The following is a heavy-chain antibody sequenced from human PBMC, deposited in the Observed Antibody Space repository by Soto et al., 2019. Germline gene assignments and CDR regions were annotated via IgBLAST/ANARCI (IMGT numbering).Heavy chain of an antibody. Sequence: QVQLQESGPGLVKPSGTLSLTCAVSGDSISSDKWWCWVRQPPGKGLEWIGEIYHSGRTNCNPSLKSRFTISVEKSKNQFSLELSSMTAADTAVYYCARAGDWKFDYWGQGSLVTFSS. D-gene: IGHD2-21*02. CDR2: IYHSGRT. CDR3: ARAGDWKFDY. J-gene: IGHJ4*02. V-gene: IGHV4-4*02. CDR1: GDSISSDKW.